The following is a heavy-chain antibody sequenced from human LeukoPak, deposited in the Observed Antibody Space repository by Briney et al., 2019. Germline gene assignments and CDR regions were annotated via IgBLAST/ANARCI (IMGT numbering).Heavy chain of an antibody. J-gene: IGHJ4*02. Sequence: SQTLSLTCAISGDSVSTNSAAWNWIKQSPSRRLEWLGRTYYRSNWYNDYAVSVRSRITINPDTSKNHFSLQLNSVTPEDTAVYYCARGGIGYCTSSSCYFDSWGQGTLVTVSS. D-gene: IGHD2-2*01. CDR1: GDSVSTNSAA. CDR3: ARGGIGYCTSSSCYFDS. V-gene: IGHV6-1*01. CDR2: TYYRSNWYN.